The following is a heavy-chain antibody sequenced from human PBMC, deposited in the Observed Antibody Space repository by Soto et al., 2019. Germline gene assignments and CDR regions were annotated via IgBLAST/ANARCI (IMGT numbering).Heavy chain of an antibody. D-gene: IGHD2-15*01. CDR3: ARGIVVVAATRYYFDY. CDR2: IYYSGST. CDR1: GGSISSGGYY. V-gene: IGHV4-31*03. Sequence: SETLSLTCTVSGGSISSGGYYWSWIRQHPGKGLEWIGYIYYSGSTYYNPSLKSRVTISVDTSKNQFSLKLSSVTAADTAVYYCARGIVVVAATRYYFDYWGQGTLVTSPQ. J-gene: IGHJ4*02.